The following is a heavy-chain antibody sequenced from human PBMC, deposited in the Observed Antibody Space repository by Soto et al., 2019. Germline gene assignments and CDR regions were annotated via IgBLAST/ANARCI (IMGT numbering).Heavy chain of an antibody. D-gene: IGHD2-2*01. J-gene: IGHJ3*02. CDR1: GYTFTSYD. CDR3: ARGPWIPLIVVVPAHSSINRDDAFDS. Sequence: QVQLVQSGAEVKKPGASVKVSCKASGYTFTSYDINWVRQATGQGLEWMGWMNPNSGNTGYAQKVQGKVTMTRNTSISTAYMELSSLISDDTAVYYCARGPWIPLIVVVPAHSSINRDDAFDSWGQGTMVTVSS. CDR2: MNPNSGNT. V-gene: IGHV1-8*01.